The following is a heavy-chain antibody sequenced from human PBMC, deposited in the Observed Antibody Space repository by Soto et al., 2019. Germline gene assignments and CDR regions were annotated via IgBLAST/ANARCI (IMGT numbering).Heavy chain of an antibody. J-gene: IGHJ5*02. CDR1: GFTFSSYG. D-gene: IGHD3-3*01. Sequence: EVQLVESGGGLVQPGGSLRLSCAASGFTFSSYGMNWVRQAPGKGLEWVSYISSGSGNIDYADSVKGRFTISRDNAKKSLYLEVNIRRREDTALDYFAREFSSGRFGPWGQGTLVPVSS. CDR3: AREFSSGRFGP. V-gene: IGHV3-48*01. CDR2: ISSGSGNI.